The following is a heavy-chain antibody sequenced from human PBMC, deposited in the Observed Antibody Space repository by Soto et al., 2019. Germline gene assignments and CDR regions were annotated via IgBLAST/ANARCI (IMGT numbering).Heavy chain of an antibody. V-gene: IGHV4-31*03. D-gene: IGHD2-15*01. CDR3: ARGGASSKWFAP. CDR2: IGYSGAT. J-gene: IGHJ5*02. CDR1: GGSITSGGSF. Sequence: QVHLQESGPGLVRPSQTLSLTCTVSGGSITSGGSFWSWIRQHPGKGPEWIAFIGYSGATSYNPSLPSRVTISADTYKSQFSLNLRSVTAAETAVYYCARGGASSKWFAPWGQGTLVTVSS.